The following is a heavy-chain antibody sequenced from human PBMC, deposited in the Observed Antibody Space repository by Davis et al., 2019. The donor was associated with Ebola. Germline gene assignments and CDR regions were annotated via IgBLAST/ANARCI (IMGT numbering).Heavy chain of an antibody. V-gene: IGHV1-18*01. CDR3: TSRLKVLRFLEWDRYGMDV. D-gene: IGHD3-3*01. CDR2: ISAYNGNT. CDR1: GYTFTSYA. Sequence: AASVKVSCKASGYTFTSYAMHWVRQAPGQRLEWMGWISAYNGNTNYAQKLQGRVTMTTDTSTSTAYMELRSLRSDDTAVYYCTSRLKVLRFLEWDRYGMDVWGQGTTVTVSS. J-gene: IGHJ6*02.